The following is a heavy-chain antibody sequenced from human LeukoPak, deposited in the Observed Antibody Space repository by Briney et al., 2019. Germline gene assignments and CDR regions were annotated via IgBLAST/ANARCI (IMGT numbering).Heavy chain of an antibody. J-gene: IGHJ5*02. CDR2: INHSGST. D-gene: IGHD3-22*01. Sequence: ASETLSLTCAVYGGSFSGYYWSWIRQPPGKGLEWIGEINHSGSTNYHPSLKSRVTISVDTSKNQFSLKLSSVTAADTAVYYRASAVSGYYHNWFDPWGQGTLVTVSS. V-gene: IGHV4-34*01. CDR1: GGSFSGYY. CDR3: ASAVSGYYHNWFDP.